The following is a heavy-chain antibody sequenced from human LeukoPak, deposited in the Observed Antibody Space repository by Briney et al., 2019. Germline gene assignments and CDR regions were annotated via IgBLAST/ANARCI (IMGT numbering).Heavy chain of an antibody. CDR2: INHSGST. CDR1: GGSLSGYY. D-gene: IGHD2-15*01. J-gene: IGHJ5*02. V-gene: IGHV4-34*01. CDR3: ARGLDCSGGSCYSVRESGYNWFDP. Sequence: SETLSLTCAVYGGSLSGYYWSWIHQPPGKGLEWIGEINHSGSTNYNPSLKSRVTISVDTSKNQFSLKLSSVTAADTAVYYCARGLDCSGGSCYSVRESGYNWFDPWGQGTLVTVSS.